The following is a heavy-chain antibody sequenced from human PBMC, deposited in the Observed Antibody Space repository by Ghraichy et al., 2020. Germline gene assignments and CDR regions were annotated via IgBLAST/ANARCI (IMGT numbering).Heavy chain of an antibody. CDR1: GFTFSSYW. Sequence: GSLNISCAASGFTFSSYWMSWVRQAPGKGLEWVANIKQDGSEKYYVDSVKGRFTISRDNAKNSLYLQMNSLRAEDTAVYYCARGKWLLPDYFDYWGQGTLVTVSS. V-gene: IGHV3-7*01. D-gene: IGHD3-22*01. CDR2: IKQDGSEK. CDR3: ARGKWLLPDYFDY. J-gene: IGHJ4*02.